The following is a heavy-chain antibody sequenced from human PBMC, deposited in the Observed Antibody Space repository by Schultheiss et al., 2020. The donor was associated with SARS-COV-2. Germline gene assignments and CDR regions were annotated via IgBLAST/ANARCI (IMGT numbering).Heavy chain of an antibody. CDR2: IYYDGST. D-gene: IGHD3-16*02. CDR1: GGSISSSNW. Sequence: SETLSLTCAVSGGSISSSNWWSWIRQPPGKGLEWIASIYYDGSTYYNPSLKSRVTISVDTSKNQFSLKLSSVTAADTSVYYCTSDYVWGSFRPDALDIWGQGTTVTVSS. CDR3: TSDYVWGSFRPDALDI. J-gene: IGHJ3*02. V-gene: IGHV4-39*01.